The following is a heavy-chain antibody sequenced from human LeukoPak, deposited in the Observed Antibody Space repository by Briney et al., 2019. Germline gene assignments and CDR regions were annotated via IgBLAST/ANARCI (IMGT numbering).Heavy chain of an antibody. Sequence: SETLSLTCAVYGGSLSGYYWSWIRQPPGKGLEWIGEINHSGSTNYNPSPKSRVTISVDTSKNQFSLKQSSVTAADTAVYYCARGGSRWSIGTTTYCSSTSCGKPGFDPWGQGTLVTVSS. CDR2: INHSGST. D-gene: IGHD2-2*01. V-gene: IGHV4-34*01. J-gene: IGHJ5*02. CDR3: ARGGSRWSIGTTTYCSSTSCGKPGFDP. CDR1: GGSLSGYY.